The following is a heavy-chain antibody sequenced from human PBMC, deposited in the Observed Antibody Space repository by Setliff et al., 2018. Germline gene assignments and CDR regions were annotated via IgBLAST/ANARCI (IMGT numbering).Heavy chain of an antibody. CDR3: ARVDYGSGSYPSD. Sequence: SETLSLTCSVSGGSISSSYWTWIRQPPGKGLEWIGYIYSSGSSNYNPSLKSRVTISVDTSKNQFSLKLTSVTAADTAVYYCARVDYGSGSYPSDWGQGALVTVSS. CDR1: GGSISSSY. D-gene: IGHD3-10*01. V-gene: IGHV4-59*08. J-gene: IGHJ4*02. CDR2: IYSSGSS.